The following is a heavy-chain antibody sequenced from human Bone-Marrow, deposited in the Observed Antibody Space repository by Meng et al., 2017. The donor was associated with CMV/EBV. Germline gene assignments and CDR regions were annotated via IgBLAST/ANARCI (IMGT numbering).Heavy chain of an antibody. Sequence: SGPTLVKPTQTLTLTCTFSGFSLSTSGVGVGWIRQPPGKALEWLALIYWNDDNRYSPSLKSRLTITKDTSKNQVVLTMTNMDPVDTATYYCAHTPYSSSWWYFDYWGQGTLVTVSS. V-gene: IGHV2-5*01. CDR1: GFSLSTSGVG. CDR3: AHTPYSSSWWYFDY. D-gene: IGHD6-13*01. J-gene: IGHJ4*02. CDR2: IYWNDDN.